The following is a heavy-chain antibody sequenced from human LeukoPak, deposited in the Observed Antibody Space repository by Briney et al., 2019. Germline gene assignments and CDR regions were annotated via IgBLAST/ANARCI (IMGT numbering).Heavy chain of an antibody. J-gene: IGHJ4*02. V-gene: IGHV4-34*01. CDR1: GGSFSGYY. CDR2: INHSGST. D-gene: IGHD6-19*01. CDR3: ARARKSSRYSSGWYALDY. Sequence: SETLSLTCAVYGGSFSGYYWSWIRQPPGKGLEWIGEINHSGSTNYNPSLKSRVTILVDTSKNQFSLKLSSVTAADTAVYYCARARKSSRYSSGWYALDYWGQGTLVTVSS.